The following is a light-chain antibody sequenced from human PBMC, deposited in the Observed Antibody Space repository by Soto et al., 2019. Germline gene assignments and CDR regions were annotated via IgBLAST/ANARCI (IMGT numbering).Light chain of an antibody. CDR3: QQYGSSLTWT. CDR2: QTS. V-gene: IGKV3D-11*03. CDR1: QYINTR. J-gene: IGKJ1*01. Sequence: EIVLTQSPATLSSFPGDRVTLSCRASQYINTRLAWYQHRPGQAPRLLIYQTSLRAAGIPARFSASGSGTDFTLTISDVQPEDFAVYYCQQYGSSLTWTFGQGTKVDIK.